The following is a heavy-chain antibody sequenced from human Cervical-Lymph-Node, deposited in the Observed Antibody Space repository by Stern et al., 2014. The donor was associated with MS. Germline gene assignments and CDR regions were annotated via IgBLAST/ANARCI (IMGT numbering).Heavy chain of an antibody. CDR3: ARDYYDSSYYYYGMDV. D-gene: IGHD3-22*01. J-gene: IGHJ6*02. Sequence: QVQLVESGAEVKKPGASVKVSCKASGYTFTGYYMHWVRQAPGQGLEWMGWINPNRGGTNYVPEFQGRVTMTRDTSISTAYMEMSRLRSDDTAVYYCARDYYDSSYYYYGMDVWGQGTTVTVSS. V-gene: IGHV1-2*02. CDR1: GYTFTGYY. CDR2: INPNRGGT.